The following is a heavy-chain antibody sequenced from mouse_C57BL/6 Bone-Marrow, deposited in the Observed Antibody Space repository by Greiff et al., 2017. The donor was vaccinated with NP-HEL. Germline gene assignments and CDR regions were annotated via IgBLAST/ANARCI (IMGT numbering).Heavy chain of an antibody. J-gene: IGHJ4*01. D-gene: IGHD1-1*01. CDR2: IDPANGNT. V-gene: IGHV14-3*01. CDR1: GFNIKNTY. CDR3: ARPLYYGSSLSYYAMDY. Sequence: EVQLQQSVAELVRPGASVKLSCTASGFNIKNTYMHWVKQRPEQGLEWIGRIDPANGNTKYAPKFQGKATITADTSSNTAYLQLSSLTSEDTVIYYCARPLYYGSSLSYYAMDYWGQGTSVTVSS.